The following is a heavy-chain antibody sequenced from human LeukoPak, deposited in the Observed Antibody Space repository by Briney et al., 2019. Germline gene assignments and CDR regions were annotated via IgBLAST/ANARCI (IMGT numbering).Heavy chain of an antibody. CDR1: GFTFRTYA. CDR3: AKAKGSDFTYWYFDL. CDR2: ISGSGGST. Sequence: GGSLRLSCAASGFTFRTYAMSWVRQAPGKGLEWVSTISGSGGSTFYADSVKGRFTISRDNSKNTLYLQVNSLRAEDTAVYYCAKAKGSDFTYWYFDLWGRGTLVTVSS. J-gene: IGHJ2*01. D-gene: IGHD2-21*01. V-gene: IGHV3-23*01.